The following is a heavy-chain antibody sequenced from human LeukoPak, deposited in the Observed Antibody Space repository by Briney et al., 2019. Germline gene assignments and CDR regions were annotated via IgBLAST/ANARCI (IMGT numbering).Heavy chain of an antibody. J-gene: IGHJ4*02. CDR1: GGSFSGYY. Sequence: PSETLSLTCAVYGGSFSGYYWSWIRQPPGKGLEWIGEINHSGSTNYNPSLQSRVTISVDSSKNQFSLKLSSVTAADTAVYYCARVPSRIAARSYYFDYWGQGTLVTVSS. D-gene: IGHD6-6*01. V-gene: IGHV4-34*01. CDR3: ARVPSRIAARSYYFDY. CDR2: INHSGST.